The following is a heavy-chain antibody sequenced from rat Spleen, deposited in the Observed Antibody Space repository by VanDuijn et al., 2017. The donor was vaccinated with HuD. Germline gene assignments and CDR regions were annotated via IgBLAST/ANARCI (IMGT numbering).Heavy chain of an antibody. V-gene: IGHV5-29*01. CDR2: ISYDGSST. Sequence: EVQLVESDGGLVQPGRSLKLSCAASGFTFSDYYMAWVRQAPTKGLEWVATISYDGSSTYYRDSVKGRFTISRDNAKSTLYLQMDSLRSEDTATYYCARAGYLRDWGQGVMVTVSS. CDR3: ARAGYLRD. CDR1: GFTFSDYY. J-gene: IGHJ2*01. D-gene: IGHD2-2*01.